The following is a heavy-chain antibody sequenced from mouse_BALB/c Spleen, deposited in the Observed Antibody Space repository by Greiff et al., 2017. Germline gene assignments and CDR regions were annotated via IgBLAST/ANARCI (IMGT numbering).Heavy chain of an antibody. J-gene: IGHJ4*01. CDR3: ARDGTRAMDD. CDR2: IYPYNGGT. CDR1: GYTFTDYN. V-gene: IGHV1S29*02. Sequence: EVQLQQSGPELVKPGASVKISCKASGYTFTDYNMHWVKQSHGKSLEWIGYIYPYNGGTDYNQKFKSKATMTVDNSSSTTYMERRSLTSEDAAVYYCARDGTRAMDDWGQGTSVTVSS. D-gene: IGHD2-1*01.